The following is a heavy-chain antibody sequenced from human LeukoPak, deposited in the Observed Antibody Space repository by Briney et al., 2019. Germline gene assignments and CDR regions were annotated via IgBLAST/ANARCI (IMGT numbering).Heavy chain of an antibody. CDR3: ATVKGVGDGYNFQYYFDY. CDR2: FDPEDGET. D-gene: IGHD5-24*01. CDR1: GYTLTELS. J-gene: IGHJ4*02. V-gene: IGHV1-24*01. Sequence: ASVKVSCKVSGYTLTELSMHWVRQAPGKGLEWMGGFDPEDGETIYAQKFQGRVTMTEDTSTDTAYMELSSLRSEDTAVYYCATVKGVGDGYNFQYYFDYWGQGTLVTVSS.